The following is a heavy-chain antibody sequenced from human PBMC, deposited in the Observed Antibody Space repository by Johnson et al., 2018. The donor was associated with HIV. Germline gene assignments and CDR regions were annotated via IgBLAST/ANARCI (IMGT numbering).Heavy chain of an antibody. J-gene: IGHJ3*02. CDR1: GFTFSDYY. CDR3: AKPRQPSDAFDI. CDR2: IYSGGST. D-gene: IGHD6-13*01. V-gene: IGHV3-66*02. Sequence: VQLVESGGGLVKPGGSLRLSCAASGFTFSDYYMSWIRQAPGKGLEWVSVIYSGGSTYYADSVKGRFTISRDNSKNTLYLQMNSLRAEDTAVYYCAKPRQPSDAFDIWGQGTMVTVSS.